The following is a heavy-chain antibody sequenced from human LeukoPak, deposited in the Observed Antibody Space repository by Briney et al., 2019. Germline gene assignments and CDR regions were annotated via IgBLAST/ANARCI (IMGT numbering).Heavy chain of an antibody. CDR3: AKDGGSNWLRAFDI. J-gene: IGHJ3*02. D-gene: IGHD6-13*01. Sequence: GGSLRLSSAASGFTFSSYAMSWVRQAPGKGLEWVSSISGSGGSTYYADSVKGWFTISRDRSKNTLYLQMNSLRAEDTAVYYCAKDGGSNWLRAFDIWGQGTMVTVSS. CDR1: GFTFSSYA. CDR2: ISGSGGST. V-gene: IGHV3-23*01.